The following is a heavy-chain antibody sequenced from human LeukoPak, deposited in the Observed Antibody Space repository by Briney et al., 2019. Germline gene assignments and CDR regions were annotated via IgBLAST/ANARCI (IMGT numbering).Heavy chain of an antibody. CDR3: ARLPRRRYYYYMDV. CDR2: INHSGST. Sequence: SETLSLTCAVYGGSFSGYYWSWIRQPPGKGLEWIGEINHSGSTNYNPSLKSRVTISVDTSKNQFSLKLSSVTAADTAVYYCARLPRRRYYYYMDVWGKGTTVTVSS. J-gene: IGHJ6*03. V-gene: IGHV4-34*01. CDR1: GGSFSGYY.